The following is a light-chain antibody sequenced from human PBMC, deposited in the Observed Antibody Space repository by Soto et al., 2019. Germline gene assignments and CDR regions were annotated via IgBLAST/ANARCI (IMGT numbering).Light chain of an antibody. CDR1: QSVSSSY. CDR2: GAS. V-gene: IGKV3-20*01. J-gene: IGKJ1*01. CDR3: QQYGSSPHT. Sequence: EIVLTQSPGTLSLSPGERATLSCRASQSVSSSYLAWYQQKPGQAPRLLIYGASSRGTGIPDRFSGSGSGTDFTLASSRLEHEDFAVYYCQQYGSSPHTFGQGTKVEIK.